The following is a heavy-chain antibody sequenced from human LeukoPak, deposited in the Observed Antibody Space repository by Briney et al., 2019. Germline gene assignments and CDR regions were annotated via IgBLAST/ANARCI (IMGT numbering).Heavy chain of an antibody. CDR2: LSSDGANK. CDR3: ARQGFIAVAGTYFDY. CDR1: GFTFSSYG. J-gene: IGHJ4*02. Sequence: AGGSLRLSCAASGFTFSSYGMHWVRQAPGVGLEWVAFLSSDGANKYYADSVKGRFTISRGNSKNTLYLQMNSLRAEDTAVYYCARQGFIAVAGTYFDYWGQGTLVTVSS. D-gene: IGHD6-19*01. V-gene: IGHV3-30*03.